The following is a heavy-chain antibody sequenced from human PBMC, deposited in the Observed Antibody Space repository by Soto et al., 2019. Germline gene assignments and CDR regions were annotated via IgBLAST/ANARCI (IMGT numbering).Heavy chain of an antibody. CDR3: ARGPVVVSIMYYFDY. V-gene: IGHV4-31*03. D-gene: IGHD3-3*01. CDR1: GGSISSGGYY. Sequence: LSLTCTVSGGSISSGGYYWSWIRQHPGKGLEWIGYIYYSGSTYYNPSLKSRVTISVDTSKNQFSLKLSSVTAADTVVYYCARGPVVVSIMYYFDYWGQGTLVTVSS. CDR2: IYYSGST. J-gene: IGHJ4*02.